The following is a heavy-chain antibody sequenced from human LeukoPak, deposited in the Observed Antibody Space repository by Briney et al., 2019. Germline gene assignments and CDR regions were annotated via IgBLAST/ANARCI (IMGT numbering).Heavy chain of an antibody. Sequence: SGESLKISCEASGHSFTNHWIGWVRQMPGKGLEWMGIINLGDSETQYSPSFQGQVTISADKSINTAYLQWSSLKASDTAMYYCTRHVRVGATLSWFDPWGQGTLVTVSS. CDR1: GHSFTNHW. V-gene: IGHV5-51*01. D-gene: IGHD1-26*01. CDR3: TRHVRVGATLSWFDP. CDR2: INLGDSET. J-gene: IGHJ5*02.